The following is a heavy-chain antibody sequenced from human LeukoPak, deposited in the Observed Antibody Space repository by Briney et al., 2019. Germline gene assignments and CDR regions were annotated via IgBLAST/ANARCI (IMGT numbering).Heavy chain of an antibody. CDR3: ARDGQAGPGY. V-gene: IGHV3-74*01. CDR1: GFTFSSYW. D-gene: IGHD6-19*01. Sequence: GGSLRLSCAASGFTFSSYWMHWVRHAPGKGLVWVSRINSDGSRTNYADSVKGRFTISRVNAKNTLHLQMNSLSAEDTAVYYCARDGQAGPGYWGQGTLVTVSS. J-gene: IGHJ4*02. CDR2: INSDGSRT.